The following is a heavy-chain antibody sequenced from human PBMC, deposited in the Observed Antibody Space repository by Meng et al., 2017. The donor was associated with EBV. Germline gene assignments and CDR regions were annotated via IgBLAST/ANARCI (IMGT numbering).Heavy chain of an antibody. Sequence: QLQLYPSGPGLVKPSETLSLTCTCAGYSIISRSYYWGWIRQSPGKGLEWIGNVYYSGNSYYNPSLKSRVTISVDTSKNQFYLKLISVTAADTAVYFCARVSFYDYWSGYSFNWFDPWGQGTLVTVSS. V-gene: IGHV4-39*01. CDR3: ARVSFYDYWSGYSFNWFDP. CDR2: VYYSGNS. CDR1: GYSIISRSYY. J-gene: IGHJ5*02. D-gene: IGHD3-3*01.